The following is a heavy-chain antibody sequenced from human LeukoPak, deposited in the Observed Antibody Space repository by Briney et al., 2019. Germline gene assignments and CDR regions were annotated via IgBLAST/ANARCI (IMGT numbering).Heavy chain of an antibody. CDR3: ASESPGWLQLGY. CDR2: IYHSGST. D-gene: IGHD5-24*01. CDR1: GYSFSSGYY. J-gene: IGHJ4*02. V-gene: IGHV4-38-2*02. Sequence: SETLSLTCTVSGYSFSSGYYWGWIRQPPGKGLEWIASIYHSGSTYYNPSLKSRVTISVDTSKNQFSLKLSSVTAADTAVYYCASESPGWLQLGYWGQGTLVTVSS.